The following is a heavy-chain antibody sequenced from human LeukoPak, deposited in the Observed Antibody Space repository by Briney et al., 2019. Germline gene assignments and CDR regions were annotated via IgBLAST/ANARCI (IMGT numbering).Heavy chain of an antibody. CDR3: ARGGILATRNYYGSGSYYSPYFDY. Sequence: SETLSLTCAVYGGSFSGYYWSWIRQPPGKGLEWIGEINHSGSTNYNPSLKSRVTISVDTSKNQFSLKLSSVTAADMAVYYCARGGILATRNYYGSGSYYSPYFDYWGQGTLVTVSS. V-gene: IGHV4-34*01. CDR1: GGSFSGYY. CDR2: INHSGST. J-gene: IGHJ4*02. D-gene: IGHD3-10*01.